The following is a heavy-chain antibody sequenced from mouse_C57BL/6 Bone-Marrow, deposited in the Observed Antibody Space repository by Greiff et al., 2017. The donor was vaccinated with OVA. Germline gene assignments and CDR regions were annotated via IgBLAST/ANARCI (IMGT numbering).Heavy chain of an antibody. V-gene: IGHV2-5*01. CDR1: GFSLTSYG. J-gene: IGHJ1*03. D-gene: IGHD2-3*01. Sequence: VQLQESGPGLVQPSQSLSITCTVSGFSLTSYGVHWVRQSPGKGLEWLGVIWRGGSTDYNAAFMSRLSITKDNSKSQVFFKMNSLQADDTAIYYCAKRGYYLYWYFDVWGTGTTVTVSS. CDR3: AKRGYYLYWYFDV. CDR2: IWRGGST.